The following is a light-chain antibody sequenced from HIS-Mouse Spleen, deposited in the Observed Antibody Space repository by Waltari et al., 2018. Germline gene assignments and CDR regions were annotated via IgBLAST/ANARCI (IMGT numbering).Light chain of an antibody. Sequence: QSVLTQPPSASGTPGQRVTISCSGSSSNIGSNTVNWYQQLPGTAPKLLIYRNNQRASGVPGRFSGSKSGTSASLAISGLQSEDEADYYGAAWDDSLNGYYVFGTGTKVTVL. V-gene: IGLV1-44*01. CDR3: AAWDDSLNGYYV. CDR2: RNN. CDR1: SSNIGSNT. J-gene: IGLJ1*01.